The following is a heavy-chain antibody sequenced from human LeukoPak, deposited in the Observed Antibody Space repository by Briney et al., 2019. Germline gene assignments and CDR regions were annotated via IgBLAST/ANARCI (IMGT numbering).Heavy chain of an antibody. CDR1: GGSFSGSTSY. V-gene: IGHV4-39*07. Sequence: PSETLSLTCTVSGGSFSGSTSYWGWIRQSPGKGLEWIGLLNYSGTTYYNPSFKSRVSISIDRSRTQFSLKLSSVTAADTAFYYCSRYDSDTGDFDPWGQGTLVTISS. CDR3: SRYDSDTGDFDP. CDR2: LNYSGTT. J-gene: IGHJ5*02. D-gene: IGHD3-10*01.